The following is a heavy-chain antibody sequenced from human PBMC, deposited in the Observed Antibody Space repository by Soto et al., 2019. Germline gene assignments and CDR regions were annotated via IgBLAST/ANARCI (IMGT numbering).Heavy chain of an antibody. Sequence: GGSLRLSCAASGLTFSSYAMSWVRQAPGKGLEWVSAISGSGGSTYYADSVKGRFTISRDNSKNTLYLQMNSLRAEDTAVYYCAKDRHTNVLLWFGPDGMDVWGQGTTVTVSS. CDR1: GLTFSSYA. V-gene: IGHV3-23*01. CDR3: AKDRHTNVLLWFGPDGMDV. CDR2: ISGSGGST. J-gene: IGHJ6*02. D-gene: IGHD3-10*01.